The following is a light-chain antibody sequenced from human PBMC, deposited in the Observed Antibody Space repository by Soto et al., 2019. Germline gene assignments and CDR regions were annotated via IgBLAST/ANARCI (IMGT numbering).Light chain of an antibody. Sequence: QSVLTQPPSASGSPGQSVTISCTGTSSDVGGYNYVSWYQQHPGKAPKLMIYEVSKRPSGVPDRFSGSKSGNTASLTVSGLQAEDEADYYCSSYAGIYTPYVFGPGTKVTVL. J-gene: IGLJ1*01. CDR3: SSYAGIYTPYV. CDR1: SSDVGGYNY. V-gene: IGLV2-8*01. CDR2: EVS.